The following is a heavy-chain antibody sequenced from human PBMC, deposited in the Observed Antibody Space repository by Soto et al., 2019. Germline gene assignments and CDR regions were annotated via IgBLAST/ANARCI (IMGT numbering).Heavy chain of an antibody. J-gene: IGHJ4*02. V-gene: IGHV1-46*03. Sequence: QVQLVQSGAEVKKPGASVMVSCRASGYTFTSHYMHWVRQAPGQGLEWMGMIDPSGGATTYAQKFQGRVTITRDTSTTTVYMELSSLRPEDTAVYSCSRGLWQWLFDYWGQGTLVTVSS. D-gene: IGHD6-19*01. CDR1: GYTFTSHY. CDR3: SRGLWQWLFDY. CDR2: IDPSGGAT.